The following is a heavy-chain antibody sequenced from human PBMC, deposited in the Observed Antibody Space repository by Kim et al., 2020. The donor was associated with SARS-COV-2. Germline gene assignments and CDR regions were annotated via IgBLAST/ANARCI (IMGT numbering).Heavy chain of an antibody. CDR3: VRSPFGWCYFQN. V-gene: IGHV3-53*01. D-gene: IGHD2-8*02. J-gene: IGHJ1*01. Sequence: YADSVKGRFTISRDNFKNTLYLQMNSLSVEDTAVYYCVRSPFGWCYFQNWGQGTLVTVSS.